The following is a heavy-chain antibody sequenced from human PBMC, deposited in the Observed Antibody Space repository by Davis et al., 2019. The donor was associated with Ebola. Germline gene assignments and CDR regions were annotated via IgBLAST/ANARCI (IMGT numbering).Heavy chain of an antibody. CDR3: ARGRGSYYRYGMDV. CDR1: GGSFSGYY. CDR2: INHIGST. D-gene: IGHD3-16*01. V-gene: IGHV4-34*01. J-gene: IGHJ6*02. Sequence: MPSETLSLTCAVYGGSFSGYYWNWIRQPPGKGREWIGEINHIGSTNYNPSLKSRVTVLVDTSKNQFSLKLSSVTAADTAVYYCARGRGSYYRYGMDVWGQGTTVTVSS.